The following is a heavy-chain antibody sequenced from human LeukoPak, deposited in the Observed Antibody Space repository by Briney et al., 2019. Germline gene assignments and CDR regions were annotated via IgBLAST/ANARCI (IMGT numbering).Heavy chain of an antibody. Sequence: SVKVSCKASGGTFSSYAISWVRQAPGQGLEWMGGIIPIFGTSNYAQEFQGRVTITADESTSTAYMELSRLRSDDTAVYYCARGSYGDFYYFDYWGQGTLVTVSS. D-gene: IGHD4-17*01. J-gene: IGHJ4*02. CDR3: ARGSYGDFYYFDY. V-gene: IGHV1-69*01. CDR2: IIPIFGTS. CDR1: GGTFSSYA.